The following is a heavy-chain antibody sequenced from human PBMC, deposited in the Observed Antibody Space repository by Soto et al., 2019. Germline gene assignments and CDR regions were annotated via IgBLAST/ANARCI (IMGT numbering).Heavy chain of an antibody. CDR3: ATGSQDSSGYYHYFDY. CDR1: GYTLTELS. V-gene: IGHV1-24*01. Sequence: RASVKVSCKVSGYTLTELSMHWVRQAPGKGLEWMGGFDPEDGETIYAQKFQGRVTMTEVTSTDTAYMELSSLRSEDTAVYYCATGSQDSSGYYHYFDYWGQGTLVTVSS. J-gene: IGHJ4*02. CDR2: FDPEDGET. D-gene: IGHD3-22*01.